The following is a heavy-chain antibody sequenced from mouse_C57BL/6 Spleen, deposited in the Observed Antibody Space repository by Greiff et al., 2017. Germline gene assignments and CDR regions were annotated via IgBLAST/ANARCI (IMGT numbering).Heavy chain of an antibody. CDR3: AKVYYDYHWYFDV. J-gene: IGHJ1*03. V-gene: IGHV1-42*01. Sequence: EVQLQQSGPELVKPGASVKISCKASGYSFTGYYMNWVKQSPEKSLEWIGEINPSTGGTTYNQKFKAKATLTVDKSSSTAYMQLKSLTSEDSAVYYCAKVYYDYHWYFDVWGTGTTVTVSS. CDR2: INPSTGGT. D-gene: IGHD2-4*01. CDR1: GYSFTGYY.